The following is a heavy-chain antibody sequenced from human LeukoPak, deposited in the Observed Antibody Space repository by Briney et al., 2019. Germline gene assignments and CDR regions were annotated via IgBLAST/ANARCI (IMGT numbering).Heavy chain of an antibody. CDR1: GVSIFSYY. V-gene: IGHV4-59*12. J-gene: IGHJ4*02. D-gene: IGHD3-22*01. CDR2: IHYSGAT. CDR3: ARGGVDYYDSSGPFDY. Sequence: PPETLSLTCTVSGVSIFSYYWNWIRQPPGQGLEWIGYIHYSGATNYNPSLKSRVSISMDTSKNQFSLKLSSVTAADTAVYYCARGGVDYYDSSGPFDYWGQGTLVTVSS.